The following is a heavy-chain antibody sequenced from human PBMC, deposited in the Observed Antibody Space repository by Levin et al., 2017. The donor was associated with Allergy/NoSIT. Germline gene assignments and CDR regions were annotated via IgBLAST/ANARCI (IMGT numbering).Heavy chain of an antibody. J-gene: IGHJ6*03. Sequence: SVKVSCKASGGTFSSYAISWVRQAPGQGLEWMGGIIPIFGTANYAQKFQGRVTITADESTSTAYMELSSLRSEDTAVYYCARGAGLYFSDPMVQGVTNHYYYDYYMDVWGKGTTVTVSS. CDR3: ARGAGLYFSDPMVQGVTNHYYYDYYMDV. V-gene: IGHV1-69*13. D-gene: IGHD3-10*01. CDR1: GGTFSSYA. CDR2: IIPIFGTA.